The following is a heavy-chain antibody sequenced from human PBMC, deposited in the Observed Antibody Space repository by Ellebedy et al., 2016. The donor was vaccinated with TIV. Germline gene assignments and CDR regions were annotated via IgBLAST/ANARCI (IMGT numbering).Heavy chain of an antibody. CDR3: ARLEGGDYGDFPFDY. J-gene: IGHJ4*01. D-gene: IGHD4-17*01. V-gene: IGHV5-10-1*01. CDR1: GYTFSDYW. Sequence: GESLKISCKGSGYTFSDYWISCVRQMPGNGLEWMGTIDPNDSYINYSPSFQGHVPISADKSSSTAYLQGSSLKASDTAMYYCARLEGGDYGDFPFDYWGHGTLVTVSS. CDR2: IDPNDSYI.